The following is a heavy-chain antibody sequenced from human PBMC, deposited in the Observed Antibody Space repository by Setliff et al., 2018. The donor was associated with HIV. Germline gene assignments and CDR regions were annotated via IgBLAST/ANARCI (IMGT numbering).Heavy chain of an antibody. Sequence: SETLSLTCTVSGGSISSSNFYWGWIRQPPGKGLEWIGNIYYSGTTYYNPSLKSRLTMSIDKSKKQFSLKLSSVIAADTAVYYCARHHNTMVRGVAYFQHWGQGTLVTV. CDR2: IYYSGTT. CDR3: ARHHNTMVRGVAYFQH. D-gene: IGHD3-10*01. V-gene: IGHV4-39*01. CDR1: GGSISSSNFY. J-gene: IGHJ1*01.